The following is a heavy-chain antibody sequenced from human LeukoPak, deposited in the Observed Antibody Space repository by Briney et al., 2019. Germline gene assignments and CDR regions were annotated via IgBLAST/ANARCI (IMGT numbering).Heavy chain of an antibody. CDR3: ARDRYSSGWYYFDY. D-gene: IGHD6-19*01. CDR1: GYTFTSYG. J-gene: IGHJ4*02. V-gene: IGHV1-18*01. Sequence: ASVKVSCKASGYTFTSYGISWVRQAPGQGLECMGWISAYNGNTNYAQKLQGRVTMTTDTSTSTAYMELRSLRSDDTAVYYCARDRYSSGWYYFDYWGQGTLVTVSS. CDR2: ISAYNGNT.